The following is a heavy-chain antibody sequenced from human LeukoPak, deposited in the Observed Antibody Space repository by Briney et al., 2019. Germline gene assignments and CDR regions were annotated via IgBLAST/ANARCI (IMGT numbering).Heavy chain of an antibody. D-gene: IGHD3-16*01. Sequence: ASVKVSCKASGYTFTSYYMHWVRQAPGQGLEWMGIINPSGGSTSYAQRFQGRVTMTRDMSTSTVYMELSSLRSEDTAVYYCARDVSWGGSGPQCLGYWGQGTLVTVSS. CDR2: INPSGGST. J-gene: IGHJ4*02. CDR1: GYTFTSYY. V-gene: IGHV1-46*01. CDR3: ARDVSWGGSGPQCLGY.